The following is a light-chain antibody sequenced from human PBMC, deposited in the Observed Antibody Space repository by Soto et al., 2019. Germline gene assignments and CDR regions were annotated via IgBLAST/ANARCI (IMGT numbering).Light chain of an antibody. CDR2: SNN. CDR3: AAWDDSMNGYV. J-gene: IGLJ1*01. V-gene: IGLV1-44*01. CDR1: SSNIGSNT. Sequence: QSVLTQPPSASGTPGRRVTISCPGSSSNIGSNTVNWYQRLPGTAPKLLIYSNNQRPSGVPDRFSGSKSGTSASLAISGLQSEEELDYYCAAWDDSMNGYVFGTENKVTV.